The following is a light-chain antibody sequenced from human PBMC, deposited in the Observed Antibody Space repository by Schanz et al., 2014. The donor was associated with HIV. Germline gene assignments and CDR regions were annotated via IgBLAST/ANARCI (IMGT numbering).Light chain of an antibody. V-gene: IGKV1-27*01. CDR1: QGISDY. Sequence: DIQMTQSPSSLSAFVGDRVTITCRASQGISDYLAWYQQKPGKVPKLLISEASTLESGVPSRFSGTGSGTEFTLTISSLQPGDFATYYCLQYNDDVYTFGQGTKLEIK. CDR2: EAS. CDR3: LQYNDDVYT. J-gene: IGKJ2*01.